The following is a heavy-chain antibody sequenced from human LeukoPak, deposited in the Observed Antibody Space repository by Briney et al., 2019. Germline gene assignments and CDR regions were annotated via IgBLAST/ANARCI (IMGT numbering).Heavy chain of an antibody. CDR1: GFTFSSYG. Sequence: GGSLRLSCAASGFTFSSYGMHWVRQAPGKGLEWVAVIWYDGSNKYYADSVKGRFTISRDNSKNTLYLQMNSLRAEDTAVYYCAREGQRYYSDYCGQGTLVTASS. CDR3: AREGQRYYSDY. J-gene: IGHJ4*02. V-gene: IGHV3-33*01. CDR2: IWYDGSNK. D-gene: IGHD4-17*01.